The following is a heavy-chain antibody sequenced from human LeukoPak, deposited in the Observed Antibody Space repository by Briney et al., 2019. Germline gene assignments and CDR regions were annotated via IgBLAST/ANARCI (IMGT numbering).Heavy chain of an antibody. Sequence: SETLSLTCTVSGGSISSYYWSWIRQPPGKGLEWIGYIYYSGSTNYNPSLKSRVTISVDTSKNQFSLKLSSVTAADTAVYYCARQVEQWLVNRWFDPWGQGTLVTVSS. CDR3: ARQVEQWLVNRWFDP. J-gene: IGHJ5*02. CDR1: GGSISSYY. V-gene: IGHV4-59*01. D-gene: IGHD6-19*01. CDR2: IYYSGST.